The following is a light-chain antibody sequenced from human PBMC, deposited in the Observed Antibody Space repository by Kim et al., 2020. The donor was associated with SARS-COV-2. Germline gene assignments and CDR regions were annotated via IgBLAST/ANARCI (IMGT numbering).Light chain of an antibody. CDR1: QSVNSVR. CDR2: GAS. Sequence: SPGENATLSCRASQSVNSVRVVWYQQRPGQPPRLVMDGASSRVTGTPDRFSGSGSGTDFTLTISRLEPEDFAVYYCQHYGSPPIAFGQGTRLEIK. CDR3: QHYGSPPIA. V-gene: IGKV3-20*01. J-gene: IGKJ5*01.